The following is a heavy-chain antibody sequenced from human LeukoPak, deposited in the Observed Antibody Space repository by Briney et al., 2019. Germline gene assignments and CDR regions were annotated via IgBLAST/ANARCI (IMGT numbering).Heavy chain of an antibody. Sequence: SVKVSCKASGGTFSSYAISWVRQAPGQGLEWMGGIIPIFGTANYAQKFQGRVTITADESTSTAYMELSSLRAEDTAVYYCARGFAYDSSGYYLPDHYWGQGTLVTVSS. CDR3: ARGFAYDSSGYYLPDHY. D-gene: IGHD3-22*01. CDR1: GGTFSSYA. CDR2: IIPIFGTA. V-gene: IGHV1-69*13. J-gene: IGHJ4*02.